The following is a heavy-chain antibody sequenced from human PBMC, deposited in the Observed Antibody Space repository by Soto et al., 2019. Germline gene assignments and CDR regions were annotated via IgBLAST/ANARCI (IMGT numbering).Heavy chain of an antibody. V-gene: IGHV1-69*12. CDR3: AMMGATAKNFDY. J-gene: IGHJ4*02. CDR2: IIPTFGTA. CDR1: GGTFSSYA. D-gene: IGHD1-26*01. Sequence: QVQLVQSGAEVKRPGSSVKVSCKASGGTFSSYAISWVRQALGQGLEWMGGIIPTFGTANYAQKFQGRVTITADESTSTAYMELSSLRSEDTAVYYCAMMGATAKNFDYWGQGTLVTVSS.